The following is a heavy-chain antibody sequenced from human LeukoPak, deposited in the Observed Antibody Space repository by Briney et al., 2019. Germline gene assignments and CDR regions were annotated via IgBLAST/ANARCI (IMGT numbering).Heavy chain of an antibody. D-gene: IGHD2/OR15-2a*01. CDR2: INTDGSTT. CDR1: GFTFSNDW. V-gene: IGHV3-74*01. Sequence: GGSLRLSCAASGFTFSNDWMHWVRQAPGKRLVWVSRINTDGSTTTYADSVKGRFTISRDNAKNTLYLQMNSLRVEDTAVYYCARSRGGFYHYWGQGTLVTVSS. J-gene: IGHJ4*02. CDR3: ARSRGGFYHY.